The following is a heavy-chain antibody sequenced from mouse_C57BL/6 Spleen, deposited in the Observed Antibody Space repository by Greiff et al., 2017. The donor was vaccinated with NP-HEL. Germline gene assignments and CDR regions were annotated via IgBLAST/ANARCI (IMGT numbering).Heavy chain of an antibody. V-gene: IGHV1-7*01. CDR2: INPSSGYT. J-gene: IGHJ4*01. D-gene: IGHD1-1*01. CDR3: ARVTTEAMDY. CDR1: GYTFTSYW. Sequence: QVQLQQSGAELAKPGASVKLSCKASGYTFTSYWMHWVKQRPGQGLEWIGYINPSSGYTKYNQKFKDKATLTADKSSITAYMQLSSLTYEDSAVYYCARVTTEAMDYWGQGTSVTVSS.